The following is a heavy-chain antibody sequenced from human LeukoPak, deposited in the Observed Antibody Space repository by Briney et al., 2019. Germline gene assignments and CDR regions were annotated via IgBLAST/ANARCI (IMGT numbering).Heavy chain of an antibody. CDR3: ASHDYGDYGHFDY. CDR1: GFTVSSNY. J-gene: IGHJ4*02. CDR2: IYSDGST. Sequence: GGSLRLSCAASGFTVSSNYMSWVRQAPGKGLEWVSVIYSDGSTYYADSVKGRFTISRDNSKNTLYLQMNSLRAEDTAVYYCASHDYGDYGHFDYWGQGTPVTVSS. D-gene: IGHD4-17*01. V-gene: IGHV3-66*04.